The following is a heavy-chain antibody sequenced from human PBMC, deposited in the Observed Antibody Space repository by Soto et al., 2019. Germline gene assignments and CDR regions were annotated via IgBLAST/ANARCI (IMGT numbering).Heavy chain of an antibody. CDR2: INAGNGNT. CDR3: ARDSSYCSSTSCFGTFDY. Sequence: ASVKVSCKASGYTFTSYAMHWVRQAPGQRLEWMGWINAGNGNTKYSQKFQGRVTITRDTSASTAYMELSSLRSEDTAVYYCARDSSYCSSTSCFGTFDYWGQGTLVTVSS. J-gene: IGHJ4*02. CDR1: GYTFTSYA. D-gene: IGHD2-2*01. V-gene: IGHV1-3*01.